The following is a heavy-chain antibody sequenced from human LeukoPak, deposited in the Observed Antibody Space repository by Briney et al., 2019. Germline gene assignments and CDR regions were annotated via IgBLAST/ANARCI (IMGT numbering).Heavy chain of an antibody. Sequence: GGSLRLSCSASGFTFNNAWMHWVRQAPGKGLEWVGRIKSRPDGGTTDYAAPVKGRFTISRDDSRNTLFLQMNGLKTEDTAVYYCCTDYIDRRGATCYNAFDVWGQGTMVTVSS. CDR1: GFTFNNAW. CDR3: CTDYIDRRGATCYNAFDV. J-gene: IGHJ3*01. V-gene: IGHV3-15*01. D-gene: IGHD3-16*02. CDR2: IKSRPDGGTT.